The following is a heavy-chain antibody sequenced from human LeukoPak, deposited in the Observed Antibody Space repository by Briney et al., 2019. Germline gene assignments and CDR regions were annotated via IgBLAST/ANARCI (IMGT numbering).Heavy chain of an antibody. V-gene: IGHV1-69*04. J-gene: IGHJ5*02. D-gene: IGHD7-27*01. CDR1: GGTFSSYA. Sequence: SVKVSCKASGGTFSSYAISWVRQAPGQGLEWMGRIIPIFGIANYAQKFLGRVTITADKSTSTAYMELSSLRSEDTAVYYCARDWVGVLADYWGHNWFDPWGQGTLVTVSS. CDR2: IIPIFGIA. CDR3: ARDWVGVLADYWGHNWFDP.